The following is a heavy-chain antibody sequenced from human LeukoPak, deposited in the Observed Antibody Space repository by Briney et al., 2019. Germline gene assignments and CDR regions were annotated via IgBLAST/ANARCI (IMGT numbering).Heavy chain of an antibody. CDR2: IVVGSGNT. Sequence: GASVTVSCKASGFTFTSSAMQWVRQARGQRLEWIGWIVVGSGNTNYAQKFQEKVTITSDMSTSTAYMELSSLRSEDTAVYYCAAGTGGSYYRRYYYYGMDVWGQGTTVTVSS. D-gene: IGHD1-26*01. CDR1: GFTFTSSA. V-gene: IGHV1-58*02. CDR3: AAGTGGSYYRRYYYYGMDV. J-gene: IGHJ6*02.